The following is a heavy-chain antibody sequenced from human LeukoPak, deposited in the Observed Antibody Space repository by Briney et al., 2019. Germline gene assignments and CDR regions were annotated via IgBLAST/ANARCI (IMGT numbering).Heavy chain of an antibody. D-gene: IGHD3-22*01. J-gene: IGHJ4*02. CDR2: INPNSGGT. CDR3: ARDLPMYYYDSSGNLPF. Sequence: EASVKVSRKASGYTFTGYYMHWVRQAPGQGLEWMGWINPNSGGTNYAQKFQGRVTMTRDTSISTAYMELSRLRSDDTAVYYCARDLPMYYYDSSGNLPFWGQGTLVTVSS. CDR1: GYTFTGYY. V-gene: IGHV1-2*02.